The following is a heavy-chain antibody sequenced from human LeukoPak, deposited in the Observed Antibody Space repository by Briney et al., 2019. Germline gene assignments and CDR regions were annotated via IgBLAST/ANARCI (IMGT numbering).Heavy chain of an antibody. J-gene: IGHJ3*02. CDR1: GYTFTSYG. Sequence: AASVKVSCKASGYTFTSYGISWVRQAPGQGLEWMGWISAYNGNTNYAQKLQGRVTMTTDTSTSTAYMELRSLRSDDTAVYYCARDSRDSSGSHDAFDIWGQGTMVTVSS. CDR3: ARDSRDSSGSHDAFDI. CDR2: ISAYNGNT. D-gene: IGHD6-19*01. V-gene: IGHV1-18*01.